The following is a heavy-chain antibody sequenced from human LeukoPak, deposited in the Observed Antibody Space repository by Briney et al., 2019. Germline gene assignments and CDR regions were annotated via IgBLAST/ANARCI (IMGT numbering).Heavy chain of an antibody. CDR2: IYTSGRT. D-gene: IGHD1-14*01. CDR3: AIDFGTAHVTGPPFHYGMDV. V-gene: IGHV4-61*02. J-gene: IGHJ6*02. CDR1: GGSISSGSYY. Sequence: PSETLSLTCTVSGGSISSGSYYWGWIRQPAGKGLEWIGRIYTSGRTNYNPSLKSRVTISVDPSRNQFSLQLTSVTAADTAVYYCAIDFGTAHVTGPPFHYGMDVWGQGTTVTVSS.